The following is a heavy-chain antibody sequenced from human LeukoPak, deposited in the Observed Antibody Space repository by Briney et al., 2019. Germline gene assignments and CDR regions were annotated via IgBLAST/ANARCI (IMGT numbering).Heavy chain of an antibody. V-gene: IGHV5-51*01. J-gene: IGHJ3*02. CDR3: ARLSSGYYSYDAFDI. CDR1: GYSFTSYW. CDR2: IYPGDSDT. D-gene: IGHD3-22*01. Sequence: GESLKISCKGSGYSFTSYWIGWVRQMPGKGLEWMGIIYPGDSDTRYSPSFQGQVTISADKSISTAYLQWSSLKASDTAMYYCARLSSGYYSYDAFDIWGQGTMVTVPS.